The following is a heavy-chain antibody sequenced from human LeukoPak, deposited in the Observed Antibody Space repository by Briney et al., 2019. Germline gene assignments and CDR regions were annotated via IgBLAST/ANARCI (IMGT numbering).Heavy chain of an antibody. CDR2: INPNSGAT. D-gene: IGHD3-3*01. CDR3: ARITDLTIFGVVLISGFFDY. V-gene: IGHV1-2*02. CDR1: GYTFTGHY. J-gene: IGHJ4*02. Sequence: ASVKVSCKASGYTFTGHYMHWVRQAPGQGLEWMGWINPNSGATNYTQNFQGRVTMTRDTSISTAYMELSRLRSDDTAVYYCARITDLTIFGVVLISGFFDYWGQGTLVTVSS.